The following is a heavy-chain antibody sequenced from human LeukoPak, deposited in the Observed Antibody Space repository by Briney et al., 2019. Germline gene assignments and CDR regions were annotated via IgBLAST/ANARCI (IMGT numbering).Heavy chain of an antibody. Sequence: ASVKVSCKASGYTFTGYYMHWVRQAPGQGLEWMGWINPNSGGTNYAQKFQGRVTMTRDTSISTAYMELSRLRSDDTAVYYCARDYSSSWYGYYYYYMDVWGKGTTVTISS. CDR3: ARDYSSSWYGYYYYYMDV. J-gene: IGHJ6*03. D-gene: IGHD6-13*01. V-gene: IGHV1-2*02. CDR1: GYTFTGYY. CDR2: INPNSGGT.